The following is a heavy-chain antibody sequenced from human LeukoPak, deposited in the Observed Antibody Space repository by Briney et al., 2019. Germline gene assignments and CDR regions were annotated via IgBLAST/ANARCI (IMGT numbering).Heavy chain of an antibody. J-gene: IGHJ4*02. V-gene: IGHV1-3*01. D-gene: IGHD3-22*01. CDR3: AREYPSYYYDMGFDN. CDR1: GYTFTTYT. Sequence: GASVKVSCKASGYTFTTYTIHWVRQAPGQRLEWMGWINAGNGNTQYSQNFQGRVTITRDTSASTAYMELSSLRSEDTAVYYCAREYPSYYYDMGFDNWGQGTLVTVS. CDR2: INAGNGNT.